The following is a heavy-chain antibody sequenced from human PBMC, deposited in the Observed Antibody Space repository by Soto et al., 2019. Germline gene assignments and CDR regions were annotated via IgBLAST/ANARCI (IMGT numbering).Heavy chain of an antibody. J-gene: IGHJ4*02. V-gene: IGHV6-1*01. CDR3: ARGYFGSGYRLDY. CDR1: GDSVSSNSAA. Sequence: SQTLSLTCAISGDSVSSNSAAWNWIRQSPSRGLEWLGRTYYSSKWINDYAPSVKGRLHITPDTSKNQFSMQLNSVTPEDTAVYYCARGYFGSGYRLDYWGQGNLVTVSS. CDR2: TYYSSKWIN. D-gene: IGHD6-19*01.